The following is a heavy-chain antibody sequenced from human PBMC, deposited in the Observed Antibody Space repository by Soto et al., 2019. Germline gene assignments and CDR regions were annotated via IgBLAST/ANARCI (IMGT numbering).Heavy chain of an antibody. V-gene: IGHV3-33*01. CDR2: IWYDGSNK. J-gene: IGHJ6*02. D-gene: IGHD4-17*01. CDR1: GFTFSSYG. Sequence: GGSLRLSCAASGFTFSSYGMHWARQAPGKGLEWVAVIWYDGSNKYYADSVKGRFTISRDNSKNTLYLQMNSLRAEDTAVYYCARRILRAYGMDVWGQGTTVIVSS. CDR3: ARRILRAYGMDV.